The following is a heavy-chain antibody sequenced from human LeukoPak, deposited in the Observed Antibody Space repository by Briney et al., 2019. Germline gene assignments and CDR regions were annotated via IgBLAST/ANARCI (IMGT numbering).Heavy chain of an antibody. D-gene: IGHD6-19*01. CDR3: AKDGEQWLPDY. J-gene: IGHJ4*02. Sequence: PGRSLRLSCAASGFTFSSYAMHWVRQAPGKGLEWVAVISYDGSNKYYADSVKGRFTISRDNSKNTLYLQMNSLRAEDTAVYYCAKDGEQWLPDYWGQGTLVTVSS. V-gene: IGHV3-30*04. CDR2: ISYDGSNK. CDR1: GFTFSSYA.